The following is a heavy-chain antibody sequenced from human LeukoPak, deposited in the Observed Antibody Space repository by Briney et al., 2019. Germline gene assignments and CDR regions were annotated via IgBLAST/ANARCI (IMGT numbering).Heavy chain of an antibody. CDR1: GFTFSSYA. CDR3: AKLSPAPWSGYSAPDY. V-gene: IGHV3-30-3*02. J-gene: IGHJ4*02. Sequence: GSLRLSCAASGFTFSSYAMHWVRQAPGKGLEWVAVISYDGSNKYYADSVKGRFTISRDNSKNTLYLQMNSLRAEDTAVYYCAKLSPAPWSGYSAPDYWGQGTLVTVSS. CDR2: ISYDGSNK. D-gene: IGHD3-3*01.